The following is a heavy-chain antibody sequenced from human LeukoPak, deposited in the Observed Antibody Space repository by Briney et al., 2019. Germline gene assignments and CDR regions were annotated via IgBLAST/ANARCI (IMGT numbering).Heavy chain of an antibody. CDR1: GYTFTGYY. J-gene: IGHJ5*02. V-gene: IGHV1-2*02. Sequence: ASVKVSCKASGYTFTGYYMHWVRQAPGQGLEWMGWINPNSGGTNYAQEFQGRVTMTRDTSISTAYMELSRLRSDDTAVYYCAGVGWYNWFDPWGQGTLVTVSS. D-gene: IGHD6-19*01. CDR2: INPNSGGT. CDR3: AGVGWYNWFDP.